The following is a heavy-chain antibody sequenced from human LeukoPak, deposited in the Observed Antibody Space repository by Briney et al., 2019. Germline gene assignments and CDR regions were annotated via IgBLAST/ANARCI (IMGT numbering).Heavy chain of an antibody. J-gene: IGHJ4*02. CDR3: ARDGIAVAGFVDY. Sequence: GSLRLSCAASGFTFSSYSMNWVRQAPGKGLEWVSSISSGSSYIYYADSVKGRFTISRDNAKNSLYLQMNSLRAEDTAVYYCARDGIAVAGFVDYWGQGTLVTVSS. V-gene: IGHV3-21*01. D-gene: IGHD6-19*01. CDR1: GFTFSSYS. CDR2: ISSGSSYI.